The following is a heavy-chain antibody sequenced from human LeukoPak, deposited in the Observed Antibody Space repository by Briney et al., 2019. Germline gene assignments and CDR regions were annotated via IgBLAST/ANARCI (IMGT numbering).Heavy chain of an antibody. J-gene: IGHJ4*02. Sequence: ASVKVSCKASGYTFTSYGISWVRQAPGQGLEWMGWISAYNGNTNYAQKLQGRVTMTTDTSTSTPYMELRSLRSDDTAVYYCARALHDDSSGYPFDYWGQGTLVTVSS. D-gene: IGHD3-22*01. CDR2: ISAYNGNT. CDR3: ARALHDDSSGYPFDY. V-gene: IGHV1-18*01. CDR1: GYTFTSYG.